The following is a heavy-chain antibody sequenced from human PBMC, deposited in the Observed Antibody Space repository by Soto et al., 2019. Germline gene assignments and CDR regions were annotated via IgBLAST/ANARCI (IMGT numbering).Heavy chain of an antibody. CDR2: INHSGST. CDR1: GGSLSGYY. D-gene: IGHD2-8*02. CDR3: SRGRTAY. J-gene: IGHJ1*01. Sequence: QVQLQQWGAGLLKPSETLSLTCAVYGGSLSGYYWNWIRQPPGKGLEWIGEINHSGSTNYNPSLKGRVTISVDTSKSQFSLKLDSVTAADTAVYHCSRGRTAYWGQGTLVTVSS. V-gene: IGHV4-34*01.